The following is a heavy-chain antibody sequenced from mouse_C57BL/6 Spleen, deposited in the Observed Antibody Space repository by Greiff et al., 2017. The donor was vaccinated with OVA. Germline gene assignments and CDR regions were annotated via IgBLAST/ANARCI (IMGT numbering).Heavy chain of an antibody. J-gene: IGHJ2*01. CDR2: ISYDGSN. CDR3: ARAGYYSGFDY. Sequence: ESGPGLVKPSPSLSLTCSVTGYSITSGYYWNWIRQFPGNKLEWMGYISYDGSNNYNPSLKNRISITRDTSKNQFFLKLNSVTTEDTATYYCARAGYYSGFDYWGQGTTLTVSS. CDR1: GYSITSGYY. V-gene: IGHV3-6*01. D-gene: IGHD2-12*01.